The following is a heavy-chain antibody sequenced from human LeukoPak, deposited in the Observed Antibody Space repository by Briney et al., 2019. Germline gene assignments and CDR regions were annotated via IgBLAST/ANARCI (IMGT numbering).Heavy chain of an antibody. V-gene: IGHV4-39*01. Sequence: SSETLSLTCTVSGGSISSSSYYWGWIRQPPGKGLEWIGSIYYSGSTYYSPSLKSRVTISVDTSKNQFSLKLSSVTAADTAVYYCAMPKAGIAARPDAFDIWGQGTMVTVSS. CDR3: AMPKAGIAARPDAFDI. D-gene: IGHD6-6*01. CDR1: GGSISSSSYY. J-gene: IGHJ3*02. CDR2: IYYSGST.